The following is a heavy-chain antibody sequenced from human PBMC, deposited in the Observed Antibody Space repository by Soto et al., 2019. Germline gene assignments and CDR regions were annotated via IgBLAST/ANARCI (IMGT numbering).Heavy chain of an antibody. CDR2: IYPGDSET. CDR3: ASHDVVNAMDV. Sequence: ESLKISCKGSGYSFTTYWIDWVRQMPGKGLEWVAIIYPGDSETRYSPSFQGRVTISVDKSINTAYLQWRSLKASDTAIYYCASHDVVNAMDVCGQGTTGTVSS. V-gene: IGHV5-51*01. J-gene: IGHJ6*02. CDR1: GYSFTTYW. D-gene: IGHD1-1*01.